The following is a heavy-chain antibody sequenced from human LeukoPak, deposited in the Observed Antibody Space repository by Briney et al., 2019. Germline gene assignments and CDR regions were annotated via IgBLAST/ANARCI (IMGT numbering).Heavy chain of an antibody. CDR3: ARDMIVGAPDFDY. V-gene: IGHV1-69*04. Sequence: SVKVSCKASGGTFSSYAISWVRQAPGQGLEWMGRIIPILGIANYAQKFQGRVTMTRDTSTSTVYMELSSLRSEDTAVYYCARDMIVGAPDFDYWGQGTLVTVSS. CDR1: GGTFSSYA. D-gene: IGHD1-26*01. CDR2: IIPILGIA. J-gene: IGHJ4*02.